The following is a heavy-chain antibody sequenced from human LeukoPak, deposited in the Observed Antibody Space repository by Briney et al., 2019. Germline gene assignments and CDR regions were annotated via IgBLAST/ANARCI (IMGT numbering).Heavy chain of an antibody. CDR2: ISGSGGST. CDR3: AKSGYCSSTSCSIYYYGMDV. J-gene: IGHJ6*02. CDR1: GFTFSSYA. Sequence: PGGSLRLSCAASGFTFSSYAMSWVRQAPGKGLEWVSAISGSGGSTYYADPVKGRFTISRDNSKNTLYLQMNSLRAEDTAVYYCAKSGYCSSTSCSIYYYGMDVWGQGTTVTVSS. D-gene: IGHD2-2*01. V-gene: IGHV3-23*01.